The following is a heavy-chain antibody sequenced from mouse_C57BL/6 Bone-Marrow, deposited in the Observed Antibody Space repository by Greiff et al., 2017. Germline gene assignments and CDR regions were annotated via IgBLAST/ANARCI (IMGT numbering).Heavy chain of an antibody. CDR2: ISSGGSYT. J-gene: IGHJ3*01. Sequence: EVQGVESGGDLVKPGGSLKLSCAASGFTFSSYGMSWVRQTPDKRLEWVATISSGGSYTYYPDSVKGRFTISRDNAKNTLYLQMSSLKSEDTAMYYCASSYYSFAYWGQGTLVTVSA. CDR3: ASSYYSFAY. D-gene: IGHD2-12*01. V-gene: IGHV5-6*01. CDR1: GFTFSSYG.